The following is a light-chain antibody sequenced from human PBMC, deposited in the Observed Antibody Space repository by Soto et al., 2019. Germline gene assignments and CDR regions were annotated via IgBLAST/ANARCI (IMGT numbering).Light chain of an antibody. CDR1: SSNVGNDY. J-gene: IGLJ2*01. V-gene: IGLV1-51*02. Sequence: QSALTQPPSVSAAPGQKVTISCSGSSSNVGNDYVAWYQQFPGTAPKLLIYENNKRPSGIPGRFSGSKSGTSATLGITGLQTGDEADYYCGAWGSSLSAVVFGGGTKLTVL. CDR3: GAWGSSLSAVV. CDR2: ENN.